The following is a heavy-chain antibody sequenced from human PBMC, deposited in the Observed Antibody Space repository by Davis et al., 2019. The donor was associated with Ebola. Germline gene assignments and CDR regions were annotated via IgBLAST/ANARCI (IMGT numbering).Heavy chain of an antibody. CDR1: GFSFNDYY. V-gene: IGHV3-11*04. CDR2: ISSRGSNI. D-gene: IGHD2-15*01. J-gene: IGHJ3*02. Sequence: GESLKISCAASGFSFNDYYMTWIRQAPGKGLEWISYISSRGSNIDYADSVKGRFTISRDNAKNSLYLQLNSLRAEDTALYYCARDRYEWDSIVVVAPVDIWGQGTMVTVSS. CDR3: ARDRYEWDSIVVVAPVDI.